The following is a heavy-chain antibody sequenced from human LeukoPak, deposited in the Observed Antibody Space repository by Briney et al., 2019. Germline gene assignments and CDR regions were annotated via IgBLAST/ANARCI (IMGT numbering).Heavy chain of an antibody. Sequence: GGSLRLSCAASGFTFGSYGMNWVRQAPGKGLEWVSGISGSGGGTYYADSVKGRFTISRDNSKNTLDPQMNSLRAEDTAVYYCAKTIVGVAVPRYWGQGTLVTVSS. CDR2: ISGSGGGT. D-gene: IGHD1-26*01. CDR3: AKTIVGVAVPRY. V-gene: IGHV3-23*01. J-gene: IGHJ4*02. CDR1: GFTFGSYG.